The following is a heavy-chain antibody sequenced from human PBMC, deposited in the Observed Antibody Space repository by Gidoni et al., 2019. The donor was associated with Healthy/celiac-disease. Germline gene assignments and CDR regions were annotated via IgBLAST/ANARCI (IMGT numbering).Heavy chain of an antibody. V-gene: IGHV1-69*01. CDR2: IIPNLGTA. CDR1: GGTFSSYA. J-gene: IGHJ3*02. Sequence: QVQLVQSGAEVKKPGSSVKVSCKASGGTFSSYAISWVRQGPGQGLEWMGGIIPNLGTANHRTEVQGRVPVSADQSTGPAVQGLGRLRSEGTAVYLRAGRWGDCGGYAGLPTRNSFDILGQGNMVNLSS. CDR3: AGRWGDCGGYAGLPTRNSFDI. D-gene: IGHD2-21*02.